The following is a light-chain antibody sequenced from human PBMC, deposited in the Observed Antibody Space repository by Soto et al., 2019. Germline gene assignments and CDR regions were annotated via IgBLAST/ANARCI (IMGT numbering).Light chain of an antibody. V-gene: IGKV3-15*01. CDR1: QSVAGN. J-gene: IGKJ5*01. CDR2: GVS. Sequence: EIVMTPSPATLSVSPGERATLSCRASQSVAGNLAWYQQRHGQAPRLLIYGVSNRANGIPARFSGSGSGTEFTLNISSMQSEDFAVYYCQQYNNWPPITFGQGTRLEIK. CDR3: QQYNNWPPIT.